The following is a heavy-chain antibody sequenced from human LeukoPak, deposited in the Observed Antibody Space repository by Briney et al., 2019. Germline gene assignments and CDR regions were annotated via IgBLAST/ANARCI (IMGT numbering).Heavy chain of an antibody. CDR1: GDCISSSY. CDR2: IYSSGIT. D-gene: IGHD1-14*01. J-gene: IGHJ4*02. Sequence: SETLSLTCTVSGDCISSSYWSWIRQPAGKGLEWIRRIYSSGITNYNPSLNSRVTMSLDTSKNQFSLKLNSVTAADTALYYCARLNNRVLFDSWGQGTLVTVSS. V-gene: IGHV4-4*07. CDR3: ARLNNRVLFDS.